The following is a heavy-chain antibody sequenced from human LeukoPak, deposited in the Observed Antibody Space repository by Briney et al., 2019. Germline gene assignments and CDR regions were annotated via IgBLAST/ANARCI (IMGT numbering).Heavy chain of an antibody. CDR3: ARREGSDLYRVDY. CDR1: GYTFTGYY. CDR2: INPNSGGT. V-gene: IGHV1-2*02. J-gene: IGHJ4*02. D-gene: IGHD2-21*02. Sequence: GASVKVSCKASGYTFTGYYMHWVRQAPGQGLEWMGWINPNSGGTNYAQKFQGRVTISADKSISTAYLQWSSLKASDTAMYYCARREGSDLYRVDYWGQGTLVTVSS.